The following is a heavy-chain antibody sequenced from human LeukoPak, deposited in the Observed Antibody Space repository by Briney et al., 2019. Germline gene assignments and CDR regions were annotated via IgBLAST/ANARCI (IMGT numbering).Heavy chain of an antibody. CDR3: ARGPVVWYGELAYALDI. Sequence: GGSLRLSCAASGFTVSSNYMSWVRQAPGKGLEWASVIYTGGTTYYADSVKGRFTISRDNSKNTLYLQMNSLRAEDTAVYYCARGPVVWYGELAYALDIWGQGTMVTDSS. J-gene: IGHJ3*02. CDR2: IYTGGTT. V-gene: IGHV3-53*01. CDR1: GFTVSSNY. D-gene: IGHD3-10*01.